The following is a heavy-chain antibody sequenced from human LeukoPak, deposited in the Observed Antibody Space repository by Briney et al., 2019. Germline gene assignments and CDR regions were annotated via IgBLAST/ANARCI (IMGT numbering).Heavy chain of an antibody. CDR1: GGTLSSYA. D-gene: IGHD1-26*01. J-gene: IGHJ4*02. CDR3: AMLSSGSGNFDY. V-gene: IGHV1-69*04. CDR2: IIPILGIA. Sequence: ASVKVSCKASGGTLSSYAISWVRQAPGQGLEWMGRIIPILGIANYAQKFQGRVTITADKSTSTAYMELSSLRSEDTAVYYCAMLSSGSGNFDYWGQGTLVTVSS.